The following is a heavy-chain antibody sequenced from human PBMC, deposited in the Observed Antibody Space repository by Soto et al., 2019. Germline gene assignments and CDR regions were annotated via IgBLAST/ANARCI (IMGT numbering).Heavy chain of an antibody. D-gene: IGHD4-17*01. V-gene: IGHV3-33*01. J-gene: IGHJ6*03. Sequence: VQLVESGGGVVQPGRSLRLSCAASGFTFSSYGMHWVRQGPGKGLEWVAVIWYDGSNKYYADSVKGRFTISRDNSKNTLYLQMNSLRAEDTAVYYCAREKMTTVSSPVGLYYYYYMDVWGKGTTVTVSS. CDR3: AREKMTTVSSPVGLYYYYYMDV. CDR2: IWYDGSNK. CDR1: GFTFSSYG.